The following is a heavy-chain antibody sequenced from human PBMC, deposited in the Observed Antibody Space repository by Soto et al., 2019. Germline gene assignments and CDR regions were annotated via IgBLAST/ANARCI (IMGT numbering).Heavy chain of an antibody. CDR2: ISAYNGNT. J-gene: IGHJ5*02. Sequence: ASVKVSCKASGYTFTSYGISWVRQAPGQGLEWMGWISAYNGNTNYAQKLQGRVTMTTDTSTSTAYMELRSLRSDDTAVYYCARDKRAVAAAFRHVGAFDPWGQGTLVTVSS. D-gene: IGHD6-13*01. CDR1: GYTFTSYG. V-gene: IGHV1-18*01. CDR3: ARDKRAVAAAFRHVGAFDP.